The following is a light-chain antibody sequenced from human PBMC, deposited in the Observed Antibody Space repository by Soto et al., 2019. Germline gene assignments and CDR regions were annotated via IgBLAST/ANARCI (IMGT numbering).Light chain of an antibody. V-gene: IGLV4-60*02. CDR3: ETWDRNTVG. CDR2: LEDTGIY. CDR1: RGHSSYI. Sequence: QLVLTQSSSASASLGSSVKLTCTLSRGHSSYIIAWHQQQPGKAPRYLMKLEDTGIYNKGSGVPDRFSGSSSGSDRYLTISNLQFEDEADYYCETWDRNTVGFGGGTKLTVL. J-gene: IGLJ2*01.